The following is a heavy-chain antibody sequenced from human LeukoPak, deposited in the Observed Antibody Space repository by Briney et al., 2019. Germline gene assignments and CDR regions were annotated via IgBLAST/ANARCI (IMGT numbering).Heavy chain of an antibody. V-gene: IGHV1-18*01. CDR1: GYTFTSYG. Sequence: ASVKVSCKASGYTFTSYGISWVRQAPGQGLEWMGWISAYNGNTNYAQKLQGRVTMTTDTSTSTAFMELRSLRSDDTAVYYCARSSAAATMFDYWGQGTLVTVSS. D-gene: IGHD6-13*01. CDR2: ISAYNGNT. J-gene: IGHJ4*02. CDR3: ARSSAAATMFDY.